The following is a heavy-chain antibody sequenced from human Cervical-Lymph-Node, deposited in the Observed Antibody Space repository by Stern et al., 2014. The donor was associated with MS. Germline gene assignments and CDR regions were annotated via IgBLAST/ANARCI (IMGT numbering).Heavy chain of an antibody. CDR3: ARDVSPFFI. CDR2: VYYSGRT. D-gene: IGHD3-3*01. V-gene: IGHV4-59*01. CDR1: GDSMRNYY. Sequence: VQLVESGPGLVKPSETLSLTCTVSGDSMRNYYWSWIRHPPGKGLEWIGNVYYSGRTNYNPSLKSRVTLAVDTSKNQFSLMLNSVTAADTAVYYCARDVSPFFIWGQGTLVTVSS. J-gene: IGHJ4*02.